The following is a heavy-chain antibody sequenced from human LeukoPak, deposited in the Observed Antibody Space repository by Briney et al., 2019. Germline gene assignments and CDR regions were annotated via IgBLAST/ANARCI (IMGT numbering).Heavy chain of an antibody. Sequence: GGSLRLSCAASGFTFSSYAMHWVRQAPGKGLEWVAVISYDGSNKYYADSVKGRFTISRDNSKNTLYLQMNSLRAEDTAVYYCARVSDTAMVNDAFDIWGQGTMVTVSS. J-gene: IGHJ3*02. CDR1: GFTFSSYA. CDR3: ARVSDTAMVNDAFDI. D-gene: IGHD5-18*01. V-gene: IGHV3-30*04. CDR2: ISYDGSNK.